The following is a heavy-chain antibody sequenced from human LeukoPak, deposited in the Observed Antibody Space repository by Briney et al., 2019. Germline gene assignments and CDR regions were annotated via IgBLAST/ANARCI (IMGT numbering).Heavy chain of an antibody. CDR1: GGTFSSYA. D-gene: IGHD3-10*01. CDR3: ARALWFGELSPGGA. CDR2: IIPIFGTA. V-gene: IGHV1-69*01. J-gene: IGHJ5*02. Sequence: GSSVKVSCKASGGTFSSYAISWVRQAPGQGLEWMGGIIPIFGTANYAQKFQGRVTITADESTSTAYMELSGLRSEDTAVYYCARALWFGELSPGGAWGQGTLVTVSS.